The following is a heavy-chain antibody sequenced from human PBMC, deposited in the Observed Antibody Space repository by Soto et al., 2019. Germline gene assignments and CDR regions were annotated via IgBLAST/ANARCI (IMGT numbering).Heavy chain of an antibody. Sequence: SETVSLTCTVSGYAISIGYHWACIRQPPGKGLEWLGSVHYSGNTYYNPSLKSRLTISVDKSKNQFSLNLSSVTAADTAVYYCARQDRVVAEGRWFDPWGQGTLVTVSS. CDR1: GYAISIGYH. D-gene: IGHD2-15*01. CDR3: ARQDRVVAEGRWFDP. V-gene: IGHV4-38-2*02. J-gene: IGHJ5*02. CDR2: VHYSGNT.